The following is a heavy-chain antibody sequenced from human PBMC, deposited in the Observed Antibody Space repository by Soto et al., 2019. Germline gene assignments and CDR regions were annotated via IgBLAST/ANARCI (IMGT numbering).Heavy chain of an antibody. V-gene: IGHV3-23*01. J-gene: IGHJ4*02. Sequence: GGSLRLSCAASGFTFSSYGMTWVRQAPGKGLEWVSAISGSGVYTYYADSVKGRFTISRDNSKNTLYLQMNRLRAEDTAVYYCARGGISTWQRGFDYWGQGTLVTVSS. D-gene: IGHD3-16*01. CDR1: GFTFSSYG. CDR3: ARGGISTWQRGFDY. CDR2: ISGSGVYT.